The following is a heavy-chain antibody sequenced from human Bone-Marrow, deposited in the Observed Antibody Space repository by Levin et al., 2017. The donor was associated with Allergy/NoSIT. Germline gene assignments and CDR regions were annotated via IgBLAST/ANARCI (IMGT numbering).Heavy chain of an antibody. CDR1: GFIFSDHD. D-gene: IGHD6-19*01. V-gene: IGHV3-13*01. Sequence: PGESLKISCTASGFIFSDHDMHWVRQVPGKGLEWVSAIDTAGDTYYSDSVKGRFTISRDNAKNSFYFQSNSLRAGDTGVYYCARVGSGWYLDIWGRGTLVSVSS. J-gene: IGHJ2*01. CDR3: ARVGSGWYLDI. CDR2: IDTAGDT.